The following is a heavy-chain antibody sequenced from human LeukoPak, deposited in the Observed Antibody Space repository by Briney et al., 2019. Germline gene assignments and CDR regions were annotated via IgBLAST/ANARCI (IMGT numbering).Heavy chain of an antibody. D-gene: IGHD6-19*01. CDR2: MNPNSGNT. J-gene: IGHJ6*02. CDR1: GYTFTSYD. CDR3: ARPQYSSGWWGRNYYYYGMDV. V-gene: IGHV1-8*01. Sequence: ASVKASCKASGYTFTSYDINWVRQATGQGLEWMGWMNPNSGNTGYAQKFQGRVTMTRNTSVSTAYMELSSLRSEDTAVYYCARPQYSSGWWGRNYYYYGMDVWGQGTTVTVSS.